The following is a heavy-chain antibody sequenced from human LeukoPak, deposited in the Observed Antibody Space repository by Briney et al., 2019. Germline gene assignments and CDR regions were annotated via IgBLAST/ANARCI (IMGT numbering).Heavy chain of an antibody. CDR1: GGSIRSYY. CDR2: IYYSGST. CDR3: AREGGYSYGYVGY. Sequence: SETLSLTCTVSGGSIRSYYWSWIRQHPGKGLEWIGYIYYSGSTYYNPSLKSRVTISVDTSKNQFSLKLSSVTAADTAVYYCAREGGYSYGYVGYWGQGTLVTVSS. J-gene: IGHJ4*02. V-gene: IGHV4-31*03. D-gene: IGHD5-18*01.